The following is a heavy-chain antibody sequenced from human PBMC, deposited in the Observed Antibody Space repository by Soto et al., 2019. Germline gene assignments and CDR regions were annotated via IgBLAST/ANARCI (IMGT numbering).Heavy chain of an antibody. Sequence: QVQLVQSGAEVKKPGASVKVSCKASGYTFTGYYMHWVRQAPGQGLEWMGWINPNSGGTNYAQKFQGWVTMTRDTSISTAYMELSRLRSDDTAVYYCARERPYYDFWSGSQPSGYYGMDVWGQGTTVTVSS. V-gene: IGHV1-2*04. D-gene: IGHD3-3*01. J-gene: IGHJ6*02. CDR2: INPNSGGT. CDR3: ARERPYYDFWSGSQPSGYYGMDV. CDR1: GYTFTGYY.